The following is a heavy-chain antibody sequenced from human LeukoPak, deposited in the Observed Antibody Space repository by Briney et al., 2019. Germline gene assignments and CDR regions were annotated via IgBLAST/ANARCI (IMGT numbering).Heavy chain of an antibody. D-gene: IGHD6-13*01. V-gene: IGHV4-59*01. J-gene: IGHJ4*02. CDR1: GASISSYY. Sequence: SETLSLTCTVSGASISSYYWSWLRQPPGKGLEWIGYIYYSGSTHYNPSLRSRVTMSVDTSKNQFSLRLTSVTAADTALYYCASGPYPAAGTDHQFDYWGQGTLVTVSS. CDR3: ASGPYPAAGTDHQFDY. CDR2: IYYSGST.